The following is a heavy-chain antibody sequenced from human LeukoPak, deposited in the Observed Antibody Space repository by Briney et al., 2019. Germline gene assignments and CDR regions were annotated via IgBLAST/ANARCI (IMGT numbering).Heavy chain of an antibody. CDR3: AKVGDLLWFGELFKGAFDI. CDR2: ISGSGGST. D-gene: IGHD3-10*01. J-gene: IGHJ3*02. V-gene: IGHV3-23*01. CDR1: GFTFSSYA. Sequence: PGGSLRLSCAASGFTFSSYAMSWVSQAPGKGLEWVSAISGSGGSTYYADSVKGRFTISRDNSKNTLYLQMNSLRAEDTAVYYCAKVGDLLWFGELFKGAFDIWGQGTMVTVSS.